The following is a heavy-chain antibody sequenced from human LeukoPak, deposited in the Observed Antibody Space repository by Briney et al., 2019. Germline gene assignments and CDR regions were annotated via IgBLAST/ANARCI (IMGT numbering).Heavy chain of an antibody. CDR3: ARDVGVDYYDSSGLAPLMNY. J-gene: IGHJ4*02. CDR2: ISAYNGNT. D-gene: IGHD3-22*01. CDR1: GYTFTSYG. Sequence: GASVKVSCKASGYTFTSYGISWVRQAPGQGLEWMGWISAYNGNTNYAPKLQGRVTMTTDTSTSTAYMELRSLRSDDTAVYYCARDVGVDYYDSSGLAPLMNYWGQGTLVTVSS. V-gene: IGHV1-18*01.